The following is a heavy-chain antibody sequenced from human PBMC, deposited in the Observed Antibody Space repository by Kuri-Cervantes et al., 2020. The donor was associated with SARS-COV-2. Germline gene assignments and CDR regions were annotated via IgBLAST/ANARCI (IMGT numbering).Heavy chain of an antibody. CDR1: GGTFSSYA. D-gene: IGHD2-15*01. Sequence: SVQVSCKASGGTFSSYAISWVRQAPGQGLEWMGGIIPIFGTANYAQKFQGRVTITADKSTSTAYMELSSLRSEDTAVYYWARVLGYCSGGSCYNYYYYYGMDVWGQGTTVTVSS. J-gene: IGHJ6*02. CDR3: ARVLGYCSGGSCYNYYYYYGMDV. V-gene: IGHV1-69*06. CDR2: IIPIFGTA.